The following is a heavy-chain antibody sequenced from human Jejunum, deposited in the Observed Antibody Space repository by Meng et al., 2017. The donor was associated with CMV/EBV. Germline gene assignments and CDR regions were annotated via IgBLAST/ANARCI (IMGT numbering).Heavy chain of an antibody. Sequence: LSTTGVGGGWIRQPPGKALECLAVIYWDDDKRYSPSLKSRLTITKDTSKNQVVLTMTNMDPVDTGTYYCAHKHYYYTSGFSPWLDPWGQGTLVTVSS. D-gene: IGHD3-22*01. V-gene: IGHV2-5*02. CDR2: IYWDDDK. CDR3: AHKHYYYTSGFSPWLDP. CDR1: LSTTGVG. J-gene: IGHJ5*02.